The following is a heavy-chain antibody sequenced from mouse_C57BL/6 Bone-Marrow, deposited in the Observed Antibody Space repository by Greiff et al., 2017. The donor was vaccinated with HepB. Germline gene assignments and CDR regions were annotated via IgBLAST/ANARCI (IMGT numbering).Heavy chain of an antibody. CDR1: GYTFTSYD. CDR2: IYPRDGST. CDR3: ARSFFDY. J-gene: IGHJ2*01. V-gene: IGHV1-85*01. Sequence: VQLQQSGPELVKPGASVKLSCKASGYTFTSYDINWVKQRPGQGLEWNGWIYPRDGSTKYNEKFKGKATLTVDTSSSTAYMELHSLTSEDSAVYFCARSFFDYWGQGTTLTVSS.